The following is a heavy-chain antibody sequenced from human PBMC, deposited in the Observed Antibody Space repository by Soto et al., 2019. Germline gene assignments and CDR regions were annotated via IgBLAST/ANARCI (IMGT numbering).Heavy chain of an antibody. CDR3: ANSEGRGSGQYIVATIFRPETIYGMDV. CDR2: ISGSGGST. Sequence: GGSLRLSCAASGFTFSSYAMSWVRQAPGKGLEWVSAISGSGGSTYYADSVKGRFTISRDNSKNTLYLQMNSLRAEDTAVYYCANSEGRGSGQYIVATIFRPETIYGMDVWGQGTTVTVSS. J-gene: IGHJ6*02. D-gene: IGHD5-12*01. CDR1: GFTFSSYA. V-gene: IGHV3-23*01.